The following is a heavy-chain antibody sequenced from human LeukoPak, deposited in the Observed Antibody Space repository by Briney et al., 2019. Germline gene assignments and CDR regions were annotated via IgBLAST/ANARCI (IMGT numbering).Heavy chain of an antibody. J-gene: IGHJ4*02. V-gene: IGHV3-30*04. CDR3: ARDRPTLTGYYPFDY. CDR1: GFTFSSYA. Sequence: HSGGSLRLSCAASGFTFSSYAMHWVRQAPGKGLEWVAVISYDGSNKYYADSVKGRFTISRDNSKNTLYLQMNSLRAEDTAVYYCARDRPTLTGYYPFDYWGQGTLVTVSS. CDR2: ISYDGSNK. D-gene: IGHD3-9*01.